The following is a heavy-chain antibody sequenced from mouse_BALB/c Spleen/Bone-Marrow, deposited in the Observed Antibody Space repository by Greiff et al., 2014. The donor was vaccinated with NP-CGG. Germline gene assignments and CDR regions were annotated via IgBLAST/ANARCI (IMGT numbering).Heavy chain of an antibody. CDR1: GYTFTRYT. CDR2: INPSSGYT. V-gene: IGHV1-4*02. Sequence: QVQLKESGAELARPGASVKMSCKASGYTFTRYTIQWVKQRPGQGLEWIGYINPSSGYTDYNQKFKDKTTLTADKSSNTAYMQLTSLTSEDSAVYSCAREARTGAWFTYWGQGTLVTVSA. J-gene: IGHJ3*01. D-gene: IGHD4-1*01. CDR3: AREARTGAWFTY.